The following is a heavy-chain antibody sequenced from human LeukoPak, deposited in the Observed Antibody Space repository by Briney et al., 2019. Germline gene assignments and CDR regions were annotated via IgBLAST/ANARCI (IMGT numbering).Heavy chain of an antibody. CDR2: IHYSGST. Sequence: PSETLSLTCTVSGGTISSYFWNWIRQPPGKGLEWIGYIHYSGSTKYNPSLKSRVTISVDTSKNQFSLKLSSVTAADTAVYYCARWYSSGWAFDYWGQGTLVTVSS. CDR3: ARWYSSGWAFDY. CDR1: GGTISSYF. V-gene: IGHV4-59*08. D-gene: IGHD6-19*01. J-gene: IGHJ4*02.